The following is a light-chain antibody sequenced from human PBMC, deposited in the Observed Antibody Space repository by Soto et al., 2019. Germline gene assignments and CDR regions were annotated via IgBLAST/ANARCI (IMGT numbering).Light chain of an antibody. Sequence: DIQMTQSPSSLSASVGDRVTITCRASQSIRSYLNWYQQKPAKAPELLIYEATSLQSGVPSRFSGSGSGTDFTLTISSLQPEDFETYYCQQSYTTPFTFGPGTKVDIK. CDR3: QQSYTTPFT. CDR1: QSIRSY. J-gene: IGKJ3*01. CDR2: EAT. V-gene: IGKV1-39*01.